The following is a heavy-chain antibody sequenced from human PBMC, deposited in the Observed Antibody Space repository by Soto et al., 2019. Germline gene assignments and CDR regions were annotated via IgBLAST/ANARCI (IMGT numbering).Heavy chain of an antibody. CDR1: GGTFSSYA. J-gene: IGHJ6*02. V-gene: IGHV1-69*13. CDR3: ARTGPIAARSGSGYYYYGMDV. Sequence: SVKVSCKASGGTFSSYAISWVRQAPGQGLEWMGGIIPIFGTANYAQKFQGRVTITADESTSTAYMELSSLRSEDTAVYYCARTGPIAARSGSGYYYYGMDVWGQGTTVTVSS. CDR2: IIPIFGTA. D-gene: IGHD6-6*01.